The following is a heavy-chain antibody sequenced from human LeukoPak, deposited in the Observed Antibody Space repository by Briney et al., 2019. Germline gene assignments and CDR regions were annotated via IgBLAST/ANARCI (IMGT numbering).Heavy chain of an antibody. CDR2: IYYSGST. J-gene: IGHJ5*02. CDR3: ARGVGCSSTSCYLSWFDP. V-gene: IGHV4-59*12. CDR1: GGSISSYY. D-gene: IGHD2-2*01. Sequence: SETLSLTCTVSGGSISSYYWSWIRQPPGKGLEWIGYIYYSGSTNYNPSLKSRVTISVDTSKNQFSLKLSSVTAADTAVYYCARGVGCSSTSCYLSWFDPWGQGTLVTVSS.